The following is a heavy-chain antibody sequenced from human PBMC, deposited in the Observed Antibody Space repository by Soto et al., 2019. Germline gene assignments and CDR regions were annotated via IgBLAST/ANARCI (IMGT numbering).Heavy chain of an antibody. D-gene: IGHD5-18*01. CDR2: ISYDGSNK. V-gene: IGHV3-30-3*01. J-gene: IGHJ5*02. CDR1: GFTFSSYA. CDR3: ARDRGYSYGPESWFDP. Sequence: PGGSLRLSCAAPGFTFSSYAMHWVRQAPGKGLEWVAVISYDGSNKYYADSVKGRFTISRDNSKNTLYLQMNSLRAEDTAVYYCARDRGYSYGPESWFDPWGQGT.